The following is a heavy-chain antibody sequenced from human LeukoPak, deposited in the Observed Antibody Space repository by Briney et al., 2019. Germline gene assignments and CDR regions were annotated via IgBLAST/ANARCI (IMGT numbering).Heavy chain of an antibody. CDR1: GFTFDDYA. V-gene: IGHV3-9*01. D-gene: IGHD6-19*01. J-gene: IGHJ4*02. Sequence: GGSLRLSCAASGFTFDDYAMHWVRQAPGKGLEWGSGISWNSGSIGYADSVKGRFTISRDNAKNSLYLQMNSLRAEDTALYSCAKDGYSSGWLDYWGQGTLVTVSS. CDR2: ISWNSGSI. CDR3: AKDGYSSGWLDY.